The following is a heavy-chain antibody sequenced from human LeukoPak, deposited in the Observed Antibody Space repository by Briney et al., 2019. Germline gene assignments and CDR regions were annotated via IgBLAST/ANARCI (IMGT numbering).Heavy chain of an antibody. V-gene: IGHV3-21*01. CDR3: ARAGGSDAFDI. CDR2: ISSSSSYI. Sequence: GGSLRLSSAASGFTYSSYSMNWVRQAPGKGLEWVSSISSSSSYIYYADSVKGRFTISRDNAKNSLYLQMNSLRAEDTAVYYCARAGGSDAFDIWGQGTMVTVSS. D-gene: IGHD1-26*01. CDR1: GFTYSSYS. J-gene: IGHJ3*02.